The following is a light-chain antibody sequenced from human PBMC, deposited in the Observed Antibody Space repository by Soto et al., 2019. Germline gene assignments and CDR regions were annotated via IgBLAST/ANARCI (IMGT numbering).Light chain of an antibody. CDR1: QSVSSSY. J-gene: IGKJ3*01. V-gene: IGKV3-20*01. CDR2: GVS. CDR3: QQYNSSPQT. Sequence: EIVLTQSPGTLSLSPGERATLSCRASQSVSSSYLAWYQQKPGQTPRLLIYGVSSRATGIPDRFSGSGSGTDFTLTISRLEPEDFAVYYCQQYNSSPQTFGPGTKVDIK.